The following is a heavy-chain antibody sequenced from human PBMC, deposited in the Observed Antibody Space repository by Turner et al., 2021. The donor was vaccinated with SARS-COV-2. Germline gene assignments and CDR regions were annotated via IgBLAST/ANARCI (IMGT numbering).Heavy chain of an antibody. CDR3: ARAGTDWLQYYYFDY. J-gene: IGHJ4*02. CDR2: IYYSGGT. V-gene: IGHV4-31*03. D-gene: IGHD3-9*01. Sequence: QVQLQESGPGLVQPSQTLSLTCTVSGGSISSGAYYWSWIRQHPGKGLEWIGYIYYSGGTYYNPSLKSRVTISVDTSKNQFSLKLSSVTAADTAVYYCARAGTDWLQYYYFDYWGQGTLVTVSS. CDR1: GGSISSGAYY.